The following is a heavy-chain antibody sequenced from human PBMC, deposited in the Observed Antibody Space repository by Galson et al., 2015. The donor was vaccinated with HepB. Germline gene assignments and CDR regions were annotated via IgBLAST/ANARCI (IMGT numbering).Heavy chain of an antibody. CDR1: GFSVRSKF. J-gene: IGHJ6*02. CDR2: LHRDGRT. CDR3: AGWVVTASWAYFGVDV. Sequence: SLRLSCAASGFSVRSKFMSWVRQAPGKGLEWVSTLHRDGRTDYADSVKGRFTISRDNSQNSLYLQMNSLRVDDTAVYYCAGWVVTASWAYFGVDVWGQGTTVTVSS. D-gene: IGHD2-21*02. V-gene: IGHV3-53*01.